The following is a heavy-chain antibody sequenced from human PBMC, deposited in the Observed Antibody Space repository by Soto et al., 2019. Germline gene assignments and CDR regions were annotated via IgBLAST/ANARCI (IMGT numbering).Heavy chain of an antibody. V-gene: IGHV1-2*02. J-gene: IGHJ4*02. CDR3: ATSSDWSPLLDQ. Sequence: ASVEVSCKASQYTFTNFYLHWVRQAPGQRPEWMGWINNGGGTIYAQKFQGRLTMTRDTSITTAYMELSRLTSDDTAFYYCATSSDWSPLLDQWGQGTLLTVSS. CDR1: QYTFTNFY. D-gene: IGHD6-19*01. CDR2: INNGGGT.